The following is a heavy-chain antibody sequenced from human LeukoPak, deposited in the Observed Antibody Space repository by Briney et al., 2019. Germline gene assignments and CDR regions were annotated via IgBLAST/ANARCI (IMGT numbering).Heavy chain of an antibody. V-gene: IGHV3-23*01. CDR1: GFTFSSYA. D-gene: IGHD4-11*01. Sequence: GGSLRLSCAASGFTFSSYAMSWVRQAPGKGLEWVLTINGGGVNTHYADSVGGRFTISRDNSKNTLYLQMNSLRAEDTAVYYCARGPGSHSNFEDYWGQGTLVTVSS. J-gene: IGHJ4*02. CDR2: INGGGVNT. CDR3: ARGPGSHSNFEDY.